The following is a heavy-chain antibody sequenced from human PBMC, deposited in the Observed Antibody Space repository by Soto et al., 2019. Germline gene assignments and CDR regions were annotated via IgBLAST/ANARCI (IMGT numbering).Heavy chain of an antibody. CDR1: GFTFRDFT. V-gene: IGHV3-21*01. D-gene: IGHD3-22*01. Sequence: EVHLVESGGGLVKPGGSLRLCCAASGFTFRDFTMNWVRQAPGKGLEWVSSISSSGTFKYYADSLGGRFTISRDNAKNSLYLQLNSLRGEDTAIYYCARDDLYDSTGYDSWGQGTLVTV. CDR2: ISSSGTFK. J-gene: IGHJ5*02. CDR3: ARDDLYDSTGYDS.